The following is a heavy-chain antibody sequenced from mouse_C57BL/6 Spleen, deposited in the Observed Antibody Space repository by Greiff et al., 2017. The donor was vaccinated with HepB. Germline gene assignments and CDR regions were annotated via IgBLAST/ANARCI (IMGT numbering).Heavy chain of an antibody. CDR2: ISSGGDYI. CDR1: GFTFSSYA. D-gene: IGHD1-1*01. V-gene: IGHV5-9-1*02. CDR3: TRDSGSSYGAMDY. J-gene: IGHJ4*01. Sequence: EVNLVESGEGLVKPGGSLKLSCAASGFTFSSYAMSWVRQTPEKRLEWVAYISSGGDYIYYADTVKGRFTISRDNARNTLYLQMSSLKSEDTAMYYCTRDSGSSYGAMDYWGQGTSVTVSS.